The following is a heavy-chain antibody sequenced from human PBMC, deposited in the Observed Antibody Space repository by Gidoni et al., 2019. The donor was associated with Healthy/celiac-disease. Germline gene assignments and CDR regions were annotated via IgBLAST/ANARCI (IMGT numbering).Heavy chain of an antibody. CDR2: ISSSSSYI. Sequence: EVQLVESGGGLVKPGGSLRLSCAASGFTFSSYSMNWVRQAPGKGLEWVSSISSSSSYIYYADSVKGRFTISRDNAKNSLYLQMNSLRAEDTAVYYCACTRYFDWLLTGAFDIWGQGTMVTVSS. V-gene: IGHV3-21*01. CDR1: GFTFSSYS. D-gene: IGHD3-9*01. CDR3: ACTRYFDWLLTGAFDI. J-gene: IGHJ3*02.